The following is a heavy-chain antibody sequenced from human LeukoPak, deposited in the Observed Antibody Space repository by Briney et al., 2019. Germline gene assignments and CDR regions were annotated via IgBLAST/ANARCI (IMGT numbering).Heavy chain of an antibody. CDR1: GDSVSSNSAA. Sequence: SQTLSLTCALSGDSVSSNSAAWNWIRQSPSRGLEWLVRTYYRSKWYNDYAVSVKSRITINPDTSKNQFSLQLNSVTPEDTAVYYCARTSIVATISAWFDPWGQGTLVTVSS. V-gene: IGHV6-1*01. CDR3: ARTSIVATISAWFDP. CDR2: TYYRSKWYN. D-gene: IGHD5-12*01. J-gene: IGHJ5*02.